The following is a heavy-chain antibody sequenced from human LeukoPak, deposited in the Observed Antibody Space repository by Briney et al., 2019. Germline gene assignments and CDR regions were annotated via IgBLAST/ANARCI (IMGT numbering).Heavy chain of an antibody. CDR1: GFTFDDYG. D-gene: IGHD2-15*01. CDR2: IKWNGGST. V-gene: IGHV3-20*04. J-gene: IGHJ4*02. Sequence: GGSLRLSCAASGFTFDDYGMSWVRQAPGKGLEWVSSIKWNGGSTGYADSVKGRFTISRDNTKNSLYLQMNSLRAEDTALYYCARDGGDCSGDSCYVDYWGQGTLVTVSS. CDR3: ARDGGDCSGDSCYVDY.